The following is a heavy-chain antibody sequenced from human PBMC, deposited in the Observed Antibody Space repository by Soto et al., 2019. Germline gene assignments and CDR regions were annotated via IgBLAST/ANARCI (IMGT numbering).Heavy chain of an antibody. J-gene: IGHJ6*02. Sequence: PSETLSLTCAVYGGSFSGYSWGWITHPPGKGLEWIGEINHSGSTNYNPSLKSRVTISVDTSKNQFSLKLSSVTAADTAVYYCVRFSVSKSGYGMDVWGQGTTVTVSS. V-gene: IGHV4-34*01. CDR1: GGSFSGYS. CDR2: INHSGST. CDR3: VRFSVSKSGYGMDV. D-gene: IGHD1-26*01.